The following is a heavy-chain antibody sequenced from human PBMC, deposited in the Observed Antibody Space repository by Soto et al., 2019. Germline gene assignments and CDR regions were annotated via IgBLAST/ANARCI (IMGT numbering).Heavy chain of an antibody. J-gene: IGHJ4*02. Sequence: QVQLQESGPGLVKPSETLSLTCTVSGGSLSNYYWSWIRQPPGKGLEWIAYIYYTGSTNHNPSHKRGVTIPVDTSKSQFSLKPSSVTDADTAVYYCARRSKGGSHDYWGQGTLVTVSS. V-gene: IGHV4-59*01. CDR3: ARRSKGGSHDY. CDR2: IYYTGST. CDR1: GGSLSNYY. D-gene: IGHD3-16*01.